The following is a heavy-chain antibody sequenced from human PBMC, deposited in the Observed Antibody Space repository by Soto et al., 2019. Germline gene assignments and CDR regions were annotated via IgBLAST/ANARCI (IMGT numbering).Heavy chain of an antibody. CDR2: LSGSGTST. J-gene: IGHJ4*02. CDR1: GFSVFNYA. Sequence: GSLLLPGPASGFSVFNYAINWVLQARGKGLEWVSGLSGSGTSTYYADSVKGRFTISRDNSRDTLFLQMNSLTADDTAVYYCAKATTNGGWFNPFDSWGQGALVTVYS. V-gene: IGHV3-23*01. CDR3: AKATTNGGWFNPFDS. D-gene: IGHD6-19*01.